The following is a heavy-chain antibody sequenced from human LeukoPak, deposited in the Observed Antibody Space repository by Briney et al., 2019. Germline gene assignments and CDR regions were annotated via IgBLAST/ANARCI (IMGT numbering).Heavy chain of an antibody. Sequence: GGSLRLSCAASGFTFSNYWMSWVRQAPGKGLEWVANIRKDGNDEDHVDSVKGRFTISRDNAKNSLYLQMNSLRAEDTAVYYCAGLDTIMVRDAGYWGQGTLVIVSS. V-gene: IGHV3-7*01. D-gene: IGHD5-18*01. CDR1: GFTFSNYW. CDR2: IRKDGNDE. CDR3: AGLDTIMVRDAGY. J-gene: IGHJ4*02.